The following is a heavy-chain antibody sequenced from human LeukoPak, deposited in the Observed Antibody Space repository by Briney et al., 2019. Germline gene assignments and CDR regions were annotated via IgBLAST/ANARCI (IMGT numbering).Heavy chain of an antibody. CDR2: ISGSGDKT. D-gene: IGHD3-22*01. CDR3: AKTNGYYDL. Sequence: GGSLRLSCAASGFTFSSNGMSWVRKAPGKGPEWVSSISGSGDKTYYADSVKGRFTISRDNSKSTMYLQMNSLRAEDTAVYHCAKTNGYYDLWGQGTLVIVSS. CDR1: GFTFSSNG. J-gene: IGHJ4*02. V-gene: IGHV3-23*01.